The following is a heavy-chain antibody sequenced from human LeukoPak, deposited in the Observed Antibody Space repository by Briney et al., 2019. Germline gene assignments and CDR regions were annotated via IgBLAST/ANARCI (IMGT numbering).Heavy chain of an antibody. J-gene: IGHJ6*02. V-gene: IGHV4-59*01. CDR3: ARVEAGPYYYYGMDV. Sequence: SETLSLTCTVSGGSISLYYWSWIRQPPGKGLEWIGYIYYSGTTNYNPSLKSRVTISVDTPKNQFFLKLSSVTAADTAVYYCARVEAGPYYYYGMDVWGQGTTVTVSS. CDR2: IYYSGTT. D-gene: IGHD6-13*01. CDR1: GGSISLYY.